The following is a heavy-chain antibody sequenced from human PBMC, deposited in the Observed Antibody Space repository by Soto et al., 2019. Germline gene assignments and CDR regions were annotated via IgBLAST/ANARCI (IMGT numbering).Heavy chain of an antibody. D-gene: IGHD4-17*01. V-gene: IGHV4-30-4*01. CDR2: IHDSGNT. CDR3: ARARGGDSGDYASLFDR. CDR1: GGSVSIGDYL. Sequence: VQLQESGPGLVTPSQTLSLTCTVFGGSVSIGDYLWSWIRQRPGKGLEWIGYIHDSGNTYYNPSLQSRVNISLDTSKKPFSLKVTSMTAADTAVYFCARARGGDSGDYASLFDRWGQGNLVTVSS. J-gene: IGHJ5*02.